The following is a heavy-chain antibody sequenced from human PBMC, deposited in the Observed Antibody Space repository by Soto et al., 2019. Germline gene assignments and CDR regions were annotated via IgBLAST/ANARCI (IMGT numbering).Heavy chain of an antibody. Sequence: PSETLSLTCTVSGGSVSSGSYYWSWIRQPPGKGLEWIGYIYYSGSTNYNPSLKSRVTISVDTSKNQFSLKLSSVTAADTAVYYCARGADYDILTGYYHYFDYWGQGTLVTVSS. J-gene: IGHJ4*02. CDR2: IYYSGST. CDR1: GGSVSSGSYY. CDR3: ARGADYDILTGYYHYFDY. D-gene: IGHD3-9*01. V-gene: IGHV4-61*01.